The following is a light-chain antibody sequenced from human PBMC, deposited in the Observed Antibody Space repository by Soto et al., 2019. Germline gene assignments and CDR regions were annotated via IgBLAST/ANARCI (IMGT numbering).Light chain of an antibody. CDR1: SSNIGSNT. Sequence: QAVVTQPRSASGTPGQRVTISCSGSSSNIGSNTVNWYQQLPGTAPKLLIYSNNQRPSGVPDRFSGSKSGTSASLAISGLQSEDEADYYCAAWDDSLVFGGGTQLTVL. V-gene: IGLV1-44*01. J-gene: IGLJ2*01. CDR2: SNN. CDR3: AAWDDSLV.